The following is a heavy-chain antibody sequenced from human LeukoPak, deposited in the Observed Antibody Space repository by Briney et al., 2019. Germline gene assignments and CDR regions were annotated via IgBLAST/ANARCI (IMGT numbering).Heavy chain of an antibody. V-gene: IGHV4-38-2*02. Sequence: NPSETLSLTCTVSGYSISSGYYWGWIRQPPGKGLEWIGSIYHSGSTYYNPSLKSRVTISVDTSKNQFSLKLSSVTAADTAVCYCARDREYYDSSGEPFDYWGQGTLVTVSS. CDR3: ARDREYYDSSGEPFDY. CDR1: GYSISSGYY. CDR2: IYHSGST. D-gene: IGHD3-22*01. J-gene: IGHJ4*02.